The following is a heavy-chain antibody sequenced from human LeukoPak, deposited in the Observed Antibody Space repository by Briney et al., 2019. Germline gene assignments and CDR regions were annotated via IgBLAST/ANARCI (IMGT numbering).Heavy chain of an antibody. CDR1: GYSFRSYW. Sequence: GESLKISCKGSGYSFRSYWIGWVRQMPGKGLEWMGMIYAGDSSTRYSPSFQGQVTMSADESINTAYLQWSSLKASDTAMYYCARSGYVAAAGTYFDYWGQGTPVTVSS. J-gene: IGHJ4*02. CDR2: IYAGDSST. CDR3: ARSGYVAAAGTYFDY. V-gene: IGHV5-51*01. D-gene: IGHD6-13*01.